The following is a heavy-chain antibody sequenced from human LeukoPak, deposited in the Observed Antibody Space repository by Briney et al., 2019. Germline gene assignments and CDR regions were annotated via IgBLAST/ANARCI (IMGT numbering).Heavy chain of an antibody. J-gene: IGHJ6*02. CDR3: ARDGPTYRDGLDV. V-gene: IGHV3-23*01. CDR1: GFTLSSYA. CDR2: ISGSGGST. D-gene: IGHD1-1*01. Sequence: GGPLRLSCAASGFTLSSYAMSWVRQAPGKGLEWVSAISGSGGSTYYADSVKGRFTISRDNSKNTLYLQMNSLRAEDTAVYYCARDGPTYRDGLDVWGQGTTVTVSS.